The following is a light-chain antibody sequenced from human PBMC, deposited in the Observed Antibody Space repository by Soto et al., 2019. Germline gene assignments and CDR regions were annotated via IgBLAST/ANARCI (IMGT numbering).Light chain of an antibody. V-gene: IGLV2-23*02. CDR2: EVD. J-gene: IGLJ1*01. CDR3: CSYAGGSTFV. CDR1: TSDVGGYNL. Sequence: QSALAQPASVSEAPGQSITISCTWATSDVGGYNLVSWYQQYPDKVPKLIIYEVDKRPSGISHRFSGSKSGNTASLTISGLRAEDEADYYCCSYAGGSTFVFGSGTKVTVL.